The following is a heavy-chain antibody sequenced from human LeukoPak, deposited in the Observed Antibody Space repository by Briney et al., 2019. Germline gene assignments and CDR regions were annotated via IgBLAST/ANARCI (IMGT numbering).Heavy chain of an antibody. CDR3: AKDMSSGIVAADMDY. J-gene: IGHJ4*02. Sequence: GGSLRLSCAASGFTFDDYAMHWVRQAPGKGLEWVSGISWNSGSIGYADSVKGRFTISRDNVKNSLYLQMNSLRAEDTALYYCAKDMSSGIVAADMDYWGQGTLVTVSS. CDR1: GFTFDDYA. CDR2: ISWNSGSI. V-gene: IGHV3-9*01. D-gene: IGHD6-13*01.